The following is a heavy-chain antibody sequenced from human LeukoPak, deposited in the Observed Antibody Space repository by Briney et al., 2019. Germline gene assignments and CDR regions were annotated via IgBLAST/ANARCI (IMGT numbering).Heavy chain of an antibody. V-gene: IGHV3-30-3*01. CDR3: ARGHPRRLNYYDGAFDI. CDR1: GFTFSSYA. J-gene: IGHJ3*02. CDR2: ISYDGSNK. Sequence: PGGSLRLSCAASGFTFSSYAMHWVRQAPGKGLEWVAVISYDGSNKYYADSVKGRFTISRDNSKNTLYLQMNSLRAEDTAVYYCARGHPRRLNYYDGAFDIWGQGTMVTVSS. D-gene: IGHD3-22*01.